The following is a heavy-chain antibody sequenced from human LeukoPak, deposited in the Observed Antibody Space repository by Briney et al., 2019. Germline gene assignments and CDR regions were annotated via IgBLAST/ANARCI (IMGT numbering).Heavy chain of an antibody. CDR2: IYYSGGT. CDR3: ARRVSDPLKVDY. CDR1: GGPISSSSYY. D-gene: IGHD3-22*01. V-gene: IGHV4-39*01. J-gene: IGHJ4*02. Sequence: PSETLSLTCTVSGGPISSSSYYWGWIRQPPGKGLEWIGSIYYSGGTYYNPSLKSRVTISVDTSKNQFSLKLSSVTAADTAVYYCARRVSDPLKVDYWGQGTLVTVSS.